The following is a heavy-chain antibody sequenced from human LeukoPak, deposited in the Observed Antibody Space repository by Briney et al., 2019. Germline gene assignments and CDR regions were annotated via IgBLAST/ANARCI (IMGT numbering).Heavy chain of an antibody. CDR3: ARARIAAAGSPFDY. CDR1: GGTFSSYA. J-gene: IGHJ4*02. V-gene: IGHV1-69*06. CDR2: IIPIFGTT. D-gene: IGHD6-13*01. Sequence: ASVKVSCKASGGTFSSYAISWVRQAPGQGLEWMGGIIPIFGTTNYAQKFQDRVTITADKSTSTAYMELSSLRSEDTAVYYCARARIAAAGSPFDYWGQGTLVTVSS.